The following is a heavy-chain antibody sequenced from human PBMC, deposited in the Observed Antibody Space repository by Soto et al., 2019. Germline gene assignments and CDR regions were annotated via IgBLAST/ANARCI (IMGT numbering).Heavy chain of an antibody. CDR3: ARGGYCSYTSCNSDYDGMDV. J-gene: IGHJ6*02. CDR1: GFTFSDHY. CDR2: SRNKSNSYTT. V-gene: IGHV3-72*01. Sequence: EGSLRLSCAASGFTFSDHYMDWGRQGPLNGLEWVGRSRNKSNSYTTEYAASVKGRFSISRDDSKNSLYLQMNSLKTEDTAVYYCARGGYCSYTSCNSDYDGMDVWGQGTTVTVSS. D-gene: IGHD2-2*02.